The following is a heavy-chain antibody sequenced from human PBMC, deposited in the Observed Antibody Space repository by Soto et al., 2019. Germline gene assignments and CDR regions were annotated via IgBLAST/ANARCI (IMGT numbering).Heavy chain of an antibody. CDR2: IYYSGST. J-gene: IGHJ6*03. D-gene: IGHD3-9*01. CDR1: GGSISSYY. CDR3: ARQYYDILTGYPNYYYYYMDV. V-gene: IGHV4-59*08. Sequence: SETLSLTCTVSGGSISSYYWSWIRQPPGKGLEWIGYIYYSGSTNYNPSLKSRVTISVDTSKNQFSLKLSSVTAADTAVYYWARQYYDILTGYPNYYYYYMDVWGKGTTVTVSS.